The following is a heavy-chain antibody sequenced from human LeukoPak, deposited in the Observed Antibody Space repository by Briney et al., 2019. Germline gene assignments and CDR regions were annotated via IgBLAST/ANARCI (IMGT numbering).Heavy chain of an antibody. D-gene: IGHD3-22*01. CDR3: ARSPTERITMIVVVKYFDY. J-gene: IGHJ4*02. CDR2: IYYSGST. Sequence: SETLSLTCTVSGGSISSSSYYWGWIRQPPGKGLEWIGSIYYSGSTYYNPSLKSRVTISVDTSKNQFSLKLSSVTAADTAVYYCARSPTERITMIVVVKYFDYWGQGTLVTVSS. V-gene: IGHV4-39*01. CDR1: GGSISSSSYY.